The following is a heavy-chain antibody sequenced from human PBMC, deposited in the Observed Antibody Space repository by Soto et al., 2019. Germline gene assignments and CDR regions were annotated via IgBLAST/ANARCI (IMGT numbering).Heavy chain of an antibody. CDR1: GYTFTRYT. CDR3: ARGIATGQLEP. CDR2: INPDNGNT. D-gene: IGHD2-15*01. Sequence: ASVKVSCKASGYTFTRYTMNWVRQAPGQRLEWMGWINPDNGNTKSSQKFQDRVIITRDTSASTAYMDLSSLRSEDTAVYYCARGIATGQLEPWGQGPLVTGSS. J-gene: IGHJ5*02. V-gene: IGHV1-3*01.